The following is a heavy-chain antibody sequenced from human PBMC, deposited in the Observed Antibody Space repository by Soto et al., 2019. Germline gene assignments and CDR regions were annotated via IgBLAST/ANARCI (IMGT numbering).Heavy chain of an antibody. CDR2: INWNGGST. CDR1: GFTFDDYG. CDR3: ARSGHCSGGSCYLISGAFDI. Sequence: GGSLRLSCAASGFTFDDYGMSWVRQAPGKGLEWVSGINWNGGSTGYADSVKGRFTISRDNAKNSLYLQMNSLRAEDTALYHCARSGHCSGGSCYLISGAFDIWGQGTMVTVSS. V-gene: IGHV3-20*01. D-gene: IGHD2-15*01. J-gene: IGHJ3*02.